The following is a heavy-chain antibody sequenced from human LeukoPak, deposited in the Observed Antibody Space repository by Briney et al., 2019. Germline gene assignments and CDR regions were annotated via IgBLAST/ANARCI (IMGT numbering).Heavy chain of an antibody. V-gene: IGHV4-39*07. D-gene: IGHD3-9*01. CDR3: ARDILTGSSNWFDP. CDR1: GDSISSGDYY. Sequence: PSETLSLTCTVSGDSISSGDYYWGWIRQPPGKGLEWIGSIYHSGSTYYNPSLKSRVTISVDTSKNQFSLKLSSVTAADTAVYYCARDILTGSSNWFDPWGQGTLVTVSS. CDR2: IYHSGST. J-gene: IGHJ5*02.